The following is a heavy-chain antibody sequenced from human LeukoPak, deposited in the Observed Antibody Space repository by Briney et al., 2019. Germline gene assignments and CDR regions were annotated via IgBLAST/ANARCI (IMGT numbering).Heavy chain of an antibody. V-gene: IGHV3-30*03. D-gene: IGHD5-24*01. CDR2: ISYDARHE. J-gene: IGHJ4*02. CDR1: GFPFRDHA. CDR3: ARDEFDGYNLGPSIY. Sequence: GGSLRLSCEASGFPFRDHAMHWVRQAPGKGLEWVAVISYDARHENYADSVKGRFTVSRDDSRSTLYLHMNSLKTDDTAVYFCARDEFDGYNLGPSIYWGQGTLVTVSS.